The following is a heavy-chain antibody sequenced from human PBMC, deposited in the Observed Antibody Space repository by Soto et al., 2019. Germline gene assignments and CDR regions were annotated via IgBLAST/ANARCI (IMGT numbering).Heavy chain of an antibody. J-gene: IGHJ4*02. V-gene: IGHV4-59*01. D-gene: IGHD3-3*01. CDR1: GESIRTCY. CDR3: ASNNYDFWSGYSAYYFDY. Sequence: SETPSLSCTFSGESIRTCYLSGIRKPLGKRLEWIGYIYYSGSTNYNPSRKSRVTISVDTSKYQFSLKLSSVTAADTAVYYCASNNYDFWSGYSAYYFDYWGQGPLVTVSS. CDR2: IYYSGST.